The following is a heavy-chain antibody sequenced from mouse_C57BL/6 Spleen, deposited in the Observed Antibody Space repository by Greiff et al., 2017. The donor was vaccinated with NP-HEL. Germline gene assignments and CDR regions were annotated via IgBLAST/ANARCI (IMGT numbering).Heavy chain of an antibody. Sequence: QVQLQQPGAELVKPGASVKLSCKASGYTFTSYWMHWVKQRPGRGLEWIGRIDPNSGGTKYNEKFKSKATLTVDKPSSTAYMQLSSLTSEESAVYYCARGYGSTGWYFDVWGTGTTVTVSS. D-gene: IGHD1-1*01. CDR3: ARGYGSTGWYFDV. V-gene: IGHV1-72*01. CDR2: IDPNSGGT. CDR1: GYTFTSYW. J-gene: IGHJ1*03.